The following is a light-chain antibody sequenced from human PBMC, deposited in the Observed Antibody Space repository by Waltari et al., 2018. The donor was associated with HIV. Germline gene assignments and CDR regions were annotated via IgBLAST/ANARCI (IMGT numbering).Light chain of an antibody. Sequence: DIVMIQSPESLAVSLGERATINCKSSQSVVYKSHNRNYLAWYQQKAGQPPKLLFSWASARDSGVPDRFRGSGSGTDFTLTIRSLQAEDVAVYYCQQYSTFPWTFGQGTKVEIK. V-gene: IGKV4-1*01. J-gene: IGKJ1*01. CDR1: QSVVYKSHNRNY. CDR2: WAS. CDR3: QQYSTFPWT.